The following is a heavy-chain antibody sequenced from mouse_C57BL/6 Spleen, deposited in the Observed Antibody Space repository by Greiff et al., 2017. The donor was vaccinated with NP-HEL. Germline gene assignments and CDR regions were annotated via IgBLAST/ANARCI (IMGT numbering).Heavy chain of an antibody. CDR1: GYTFTDYE. Sequence: VHLVESGAELVRPGASVTLSCKASGYTFTDYEMHWVKQTPVHGLEWIGAIDPETGGTAYNQKFKGKAILTADKSSSTAYMELRSLTSEDSAVYYCTREDYYGSSFIYFDYWGQGTTLTVSS. CDR3: TREDYYGSSFIYFDY. V-gene: IGHV1-15*01. D-gene: IGHD1-1*01. J-gene: IGHJ2*01. CDR2: IDPETGGT.